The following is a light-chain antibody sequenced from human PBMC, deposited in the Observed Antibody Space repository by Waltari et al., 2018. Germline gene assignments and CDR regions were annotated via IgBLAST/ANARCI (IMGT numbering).Light chain of an antibody. V-gene: IGLV1-47*02. J-gene: IGLJ2*01. CDR1: SSNIGSNY. Sequence: QSVLTQPPSASGTPGQRVTISCSGSSSNIGSNYVYWYQQLPGTATKPPIYTNNQWPPGVPDRFADSKSGTSASLVISGLRSEDEADYDCAAWDDSLSAMVFGGGTKLTVL. CDR2: TNN. CDR3: AAWDDSLSAMV.